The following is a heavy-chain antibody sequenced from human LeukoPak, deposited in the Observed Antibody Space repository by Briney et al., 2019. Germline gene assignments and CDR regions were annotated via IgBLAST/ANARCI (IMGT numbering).Heavy chain of an antibody. J-gene: IGHJ6*04. CDR1: GFTFSSYA. CDR2: ISGSGGST. D-gene: IGHD4-17*01. CDR3: AKLLYGDYADGMDV. Sequence: GGSLRLSCAASGFTFSSYAMSWVRRAPGKGLEWVSAISGSGGSTYYADSVKGRFTISRDNSKNTLYLQMNSLRAEDTAVYYCAKLLYGDYADGMDVWGKGTTVTVSS. V-gene: IGHV3-23*01.